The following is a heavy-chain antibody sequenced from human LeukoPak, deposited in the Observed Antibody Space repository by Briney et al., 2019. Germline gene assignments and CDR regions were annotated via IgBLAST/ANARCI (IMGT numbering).Heavy chain of an antibody. D-gene: IGHD4-11*01. CDR1: GYTFTGYY. Sequence: ASVNVSFKASGYTFTGYYIHWVRQAPGPRLEWMGWVSANSGGTKYALKFQGRVTMTRVTSISTAYIELSRLRSDDTAVYFCARESSSVTVTIDCWGQGTLVTVSS. J-gene: IGHJ4*02. CDR2: VSANSGGT. CDR3: ARESSSVTVTIDC. V-gene: IGHV1-2*02.